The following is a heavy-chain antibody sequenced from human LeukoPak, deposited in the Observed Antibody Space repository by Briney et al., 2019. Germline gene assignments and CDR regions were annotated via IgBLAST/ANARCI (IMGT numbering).Heavy chain of an antibody. CDR2: ISSSSSYI. D-gene: IGHD3-3*01. J-gene: IGHJ4*02. V-gene: IGHV3-21*01. CDR3: ARLGTIAVFDY. CDR1: GFTFSSYS. Sequence: GGSLRPSCAASGFTFSSYSMNWVRQAPGKGLEWVSSISSSSSYIYYADSVKGRFTISRDNAKNSLYLQMNSLRAEDTAVYYCARLGTIAVFDYWGQGTLVTVSS.